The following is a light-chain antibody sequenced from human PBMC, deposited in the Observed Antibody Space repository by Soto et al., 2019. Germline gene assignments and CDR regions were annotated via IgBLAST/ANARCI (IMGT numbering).Light chain of an antibody. CDR3: QQYNSYDMWS. CDR2: GAP. V-gene: IGKV1-5*01. J-gene: IGKJ1*01. Sequence: DIQMTQSPSTLSASVGDRVTITCRASQSISSWLAWYQQKPGKAPKLLIYGAPSLESGVPSRFSGSGSGTEFTLTISSLQPDDFATYYCQQYNSYDMWSFGQGTKVELK. CDR1: QSISSW.